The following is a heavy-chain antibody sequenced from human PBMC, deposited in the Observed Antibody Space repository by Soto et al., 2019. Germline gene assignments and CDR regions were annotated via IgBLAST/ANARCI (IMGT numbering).Heavy chain of an antibody. CDR1: GGSISSGGYY. Sequence: SETLSLTCTVSGGSISSGGYYWSWIRQHAGKGLEWIGYIYYSGSTYYNPSLKSRVTISVDTSKNQFSLKLSSVTAADTAVYYCGRGVTVFGVARSYFDYWAKGTLVPVPP. D-gene: IGHD3-3*01. CDR3: GRGVTVFGVARSYFDY. CDR2: IYYSGST. J-gene: IGHJ4*02. V-gene: IGHV4-31*03.